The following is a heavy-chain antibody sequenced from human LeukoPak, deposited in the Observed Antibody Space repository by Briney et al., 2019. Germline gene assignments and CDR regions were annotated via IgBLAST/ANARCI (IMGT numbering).Heavy chain of an antibody. V-gene: IGHV4-39*07. Sequence: SETLSLTCSVSGGSISSTSHYWGWIRQPPGKGLEWIGYISQSGSTYYNPSLKSRVTLSVDRSKNHFSLMLTSVTAADTAVYYCARGIAVILTPGPPECDAFDIWGQGTMVTVSS. J-gene: IGHJ3*02. CDR1: GGSISSTSHY. CDR2: ISQSGST. D-gene: IGHD2-2*02. CDR3: ARGIAVILTPGPPECDAFDI.